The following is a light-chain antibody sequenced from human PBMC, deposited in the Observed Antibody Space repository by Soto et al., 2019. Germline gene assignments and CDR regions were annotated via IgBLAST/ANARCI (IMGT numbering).Light chain of an antibody. V-gene: IGKV1-8*01. Sequence: AIRMTQSQSSLSASTGDRVTITCRASQGISSYLAWYQQKPGKAPKLLIYAASTLQSGVPSRFSGSGSGTDFTLTISCLQSEDFATYYCQQYYSYPRTFGQGTKWIS. CDR2: AAS. CDR1: QGISSY. CDR3: QQYYSYPRT. J-gene: IGKJ1*01.